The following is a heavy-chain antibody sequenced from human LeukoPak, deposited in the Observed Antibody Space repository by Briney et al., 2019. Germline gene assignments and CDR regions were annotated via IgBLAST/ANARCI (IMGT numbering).Heavy chain of an antibody. D-gene: IGHD4-17*01. CDR3: ARLDGDYGDYTNWFDP. CDR2: IYYSGST. Sequence: PSETLSLTCTVSGGSISSSSYYWGWIRQPPGKGLEWIGSIYYSGSTYYNPSLKSRVTISVDTSKNKFSLKLSSVTAADTAVYYCARLDGDYGDYTNWFDPWGQGTLVTVSS. CDR1: GGSISSSSYY. V-gene: IGHV4-39*01. J-gene: IGHJ5*02.